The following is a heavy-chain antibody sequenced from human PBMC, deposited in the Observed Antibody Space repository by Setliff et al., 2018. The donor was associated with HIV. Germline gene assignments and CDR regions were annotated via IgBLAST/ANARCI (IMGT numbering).Heavy chain of an antibody. J-gene: IGHJ4*02. CDR1: GGSFSGFY. D-gene: IGHD6-13*01. Sequence: PSETLSLTCAVYGGSFSGFYWNWIRQPPGKGLEWIGQINHSGNTNYNPSLKSRFTISVDTSKNQFSLKLRSVTAADTAIYYCARAYSSSWIFDYWGQGTLVTVSS. CDR2: INHSGNT. V-gene: IGHV4-34*01. CDR3: ARAYSSSWIFDY.